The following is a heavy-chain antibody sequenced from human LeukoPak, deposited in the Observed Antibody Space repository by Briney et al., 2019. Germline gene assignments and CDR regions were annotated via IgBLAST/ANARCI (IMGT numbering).Heavy chain of an antibody. CDR1: GFTFSSYE. J-gene: IGHJ6*02. CDR2: ISSSGSTI. D-gene: IGHD1-14*01. V-gene: IGHV3-48*03. CDR3: ARAPLPDWYYYYGTDV. Sequence: GGSLRLSCAASGFTFSSYEMNWVRQAPGKGLEWVSYISSSGSTIYYADSVKGRFTISRDNARNSLYLQMNSLRAEDTAVYYCARAPLPDWYYYYGTDVWGQGTTVTVSS.